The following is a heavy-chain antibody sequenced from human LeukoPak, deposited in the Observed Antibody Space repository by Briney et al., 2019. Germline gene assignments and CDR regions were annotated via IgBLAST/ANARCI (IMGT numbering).Heavy chain of an antibody. D-gene: IGHD1-14*01. Sequence: SETLSLTCTVSGGSISGYYWSWIRQPPGKGLEYIACIYYSGTTDFNSSLKSRVTISVDTSKNQFSLRLSSVTAADTAVYYCARDQTTGLFDYWGQGTLVTVSS. CDR3: ARDQTTGLFDY. J-gene: IGHJ4*02. CDR2: IYYSGTT. CDR1: GGSISGYY. V-gene: IGHV4-59*01.